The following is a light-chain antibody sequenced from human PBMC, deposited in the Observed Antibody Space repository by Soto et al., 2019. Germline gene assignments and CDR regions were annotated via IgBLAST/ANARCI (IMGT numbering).Light chain of an antibody. CDR1: SSDVGGYNF. V-gene: IGLV2-14*01. CDR2: DVR. CDR3: SSYTSISTYV. Sequence: HSDLTQAASVSGSPGQSITISCTGTSSDVGGYNFVSWYQQHPGKAPKLMIYDVRNRPSGVSNRFSGSKSVNTASLTISGLQAEDEADYYCSSYTSISTYVFGTGTKVTVL. J-gene: IGLJ1*01.